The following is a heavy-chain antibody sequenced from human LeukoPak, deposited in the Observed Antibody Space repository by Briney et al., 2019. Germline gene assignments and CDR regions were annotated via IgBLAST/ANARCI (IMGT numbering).Heavy chain of an antibody. V-gene: IGHV4-59*01. J-gene: IGHJ4*02. CDR2: IYYSGST. CDR3: ARGVAVAGYFDY. Sequence: PGGSLRLSCAASGFTFSSYSMNWVRQAPGKGLEWIVYIYYSGSTNYNPSLKSRVTISVDTSKNQFSLKLSSVTAADTAVYCCARGVAVAGYFDYWGQGTLVTVSS. D-gene: IGHD6-19*01. CDR1: GFTFSSYS.